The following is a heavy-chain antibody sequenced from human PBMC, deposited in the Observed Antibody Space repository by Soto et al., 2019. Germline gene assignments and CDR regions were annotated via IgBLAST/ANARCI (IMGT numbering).Heavy chain of an antibody. V-gene: IGHV1-69*12. CDR2: IMRIFGRA. D-gene: IGHD2-15*01. Sequence: QVQLVQSGAEVKKPGSSVKVYCKASGGTFSNYTFSWVRQAPGQGLEWLGGIMRIFGRADYAQKFRGRVTINAYEYRTTAHMEMSSLRSEVTAGSYCASWSKEDGSAASYYYRIDGGTHVATGAVSS. CDR1: GGTFSNYT. CDR3: ASWSKEDGSAASYYYRIDG. J-gene: IGHJ6*02.